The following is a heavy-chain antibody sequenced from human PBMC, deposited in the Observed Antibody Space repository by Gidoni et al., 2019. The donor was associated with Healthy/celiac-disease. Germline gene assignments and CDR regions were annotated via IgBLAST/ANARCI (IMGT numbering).Heavy chain of an antibody. D-gene: IGHD4-4*01. Sequence: EVQLVESGGGLVQPGGSLSLSCAASGFTFSSYSMTWVRQAPGKGLEWLSYISSSSSTIYYADSVKGRFTISRDNAKNSLYLQMNSLRDEDTAVYYCARDLEMPTAYWYFDLWGRGTLVTVSS. CDR3: ARDLEMPTAYWYFDL. V-gene: IGHV3-48*02. CDR1: GFTFSSYS. CDR2: ISSSSSTI. J-gene: IGHJ2*01.